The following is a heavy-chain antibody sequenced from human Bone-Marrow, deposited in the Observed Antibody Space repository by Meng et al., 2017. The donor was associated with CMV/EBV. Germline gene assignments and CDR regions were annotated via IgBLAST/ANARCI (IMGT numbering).Heavy chain of an antibody. J-gene: IGHJ6*02. Sequence: GESLKISCKGSGYSFTSYWIGWVRQTPGKGLEWMGIIYPGDSDTRYSPSFQGQVTISADKSISTAYLQWSSLKASDTAMYYCARSHYYDSSGYYSFYYYGMDVWGQGTTVTVSS. CDR1: GYSFTSYW. V-gene: IGHV5-51*01. D-gene: IGHD3-22*01. CDR2: IYPGDSDT. CDR3: ARSHYYDSSGYYSFYYYGMDV.